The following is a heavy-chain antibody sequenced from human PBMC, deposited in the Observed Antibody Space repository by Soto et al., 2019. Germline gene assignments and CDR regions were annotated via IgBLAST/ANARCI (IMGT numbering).Heavy chain of an antibody. CDR2: IWYDGSNK. J-gene: IGHJ4*02. Sequence: QVQLVESGGGVVQPGRSLRLSCAASGFTFSSYGMHWVRQAPGKGLECVAVIWYDGSNKYYADFVKGRFTISRDNYKNTLYLQMNSLRAEDTAVYYCARVGFGYSSSDYWGQGNLVTVSS. CDR3: ARVGFGYSSSDY. CDR1: GFTFSSYG. D-gene: IGHD6-6*01. V-gene: IGHV3-33*01.